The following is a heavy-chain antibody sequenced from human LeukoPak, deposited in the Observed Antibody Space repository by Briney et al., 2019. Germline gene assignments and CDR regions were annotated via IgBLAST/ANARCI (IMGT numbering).Heavy chain of an antibody. CDR3: AKDPGTAMVESEDWFDP. J-gene: IGHJ5*02. Sequence: GGSLRLSCAASGFTFSSYGMHWVRQAPGKGLEWVSFADSVRGRFTISRDNSKNTLYLQMNSLRAEDTAVYYCAKDPGTAMVESEDWFDPWGQGTLVTVSS. V-gene: IGHV3-30*02. D-gene: IGHD5-18*01. CDR1: GFTFSSYG.